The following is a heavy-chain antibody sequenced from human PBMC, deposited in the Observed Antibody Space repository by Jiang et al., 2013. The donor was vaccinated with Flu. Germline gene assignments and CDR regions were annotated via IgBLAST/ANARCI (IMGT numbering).Heavy chain of an antibody. CDR3: ARDGPSRYNWNDVLDY. V-gene: IGHV6-1*01. Sequence: SVSSNSAAWNWIRQSPSRGLEWLGRTYYRSKWYNDYAVSVKSRITINPDTSKNQFSLQLNSVTPEDTAVYYCARDGPSRYNWNDVLDYWGQGTLVTVSS. CDR1: SVSSNSAA. J-gene: IGHJ4*02. CDR2: TYYRSKWYN. D-gene: IGHD1-1*01.